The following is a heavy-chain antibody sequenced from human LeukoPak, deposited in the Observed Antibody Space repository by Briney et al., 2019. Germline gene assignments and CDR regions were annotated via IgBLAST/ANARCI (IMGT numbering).Heavy chain of an antibody. CDR2: INPSGGNT. Sequence: ASVKVSCKASGYTFTRYDINWVRQATGQGLEWMGVINPSGGNTSYAQKFQGRVTVTRDTSTSTVYMELSSLRSEDTAVYYCARDVSDCSGGSCYSYFDYWGQGSLVTVSS. CDR3: ARDVSDCSGGSCYSYFDY. D-gene: IGHD2-15*01. V-gene: IGHV1-46*01. J-gene: IGHJ4*02. CDR1: GYTFTRYD.